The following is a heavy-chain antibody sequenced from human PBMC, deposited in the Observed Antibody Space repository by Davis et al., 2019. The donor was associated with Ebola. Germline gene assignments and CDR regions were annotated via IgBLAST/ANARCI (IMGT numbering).Heavy chain of an antibody. D-gene: IGHD3-3*01. CDR2: ISYDGSNK. Sequence: PGGSLRLSCAASGFTFSSYAMHWVRQAPGKGLEWVAVISYDGSNKYYADSVKGRFTISRDNSKNTLYLQMNSLRAEDTAVYYCAKEISDFWSGYYGGQGTLVTVSS. J-gene: IGHJ4*02. V-gene: IGHV3-30-3*02. CDR3: AKEISDFWSGYY. CDR1: GFTFSSYA.